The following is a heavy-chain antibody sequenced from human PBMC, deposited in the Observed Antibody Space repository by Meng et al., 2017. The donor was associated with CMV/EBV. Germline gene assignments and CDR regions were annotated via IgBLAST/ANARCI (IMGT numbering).Heavy chain of an antibody. D-gene: IGHD1-26*01. CDR1: GFTFSSYS. CDR3: ARDKVTGLWELLSYYYGMDV. Sequence: GESLKISCAASGFTFSSYSMNWVRQAPGKGLEWVSSISSSSSYIYYADSVKGRFTISRDNAKNPLYLQMNSLRAEDTAVYYCARDKVTGLWELLSYYYGMDVWGQGTTVTVSS. V-gene: IGHV3-21*01. CDR2: ISSSSSYI. J-gene: IGHJ6*02.